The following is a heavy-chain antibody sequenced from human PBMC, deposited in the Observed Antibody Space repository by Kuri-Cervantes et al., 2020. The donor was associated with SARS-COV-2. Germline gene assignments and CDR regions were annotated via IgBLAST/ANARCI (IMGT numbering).Heavy chain of an antibody. J-gene: IGHJ4*02. CDR2: IYSSGST. Sequence: SETLSLTCTVSGGSISRGGDDWSWIRQPPGKGLEWIGYIYSSGSTHYNPSLKSRVTISVDTSKNQFSLKLSSVTAAETAVYYCARENWNYFDYWGQGTLVTVSS. CDR3: ARENWNYFDY. V-gene: IGHV4-61*08. CDR1: GGSISRGGDD. D-gene: IGHD1-1*01.